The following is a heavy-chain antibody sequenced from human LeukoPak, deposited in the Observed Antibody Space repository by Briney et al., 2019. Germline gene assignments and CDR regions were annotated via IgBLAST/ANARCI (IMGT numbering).Heavy chain of an antibody. Sequence: ASVKVSCKASGYTFTGYYMHWVRQAPGQGLEWMGWINPNSGGTNYAQKFQGRVTMTRDTSISTAYMELSRLRSDDTAVYYCARGPTRHFFSTHPSRDGYNSNWFDPWGQGTLVTVSS. J-gene: IGHJ5*02. D-gene: IGHD5-24*01. CDR3: ARGPTRHFFSTHPSRDGYNSNWFDP. CDR2: INPNSGGT. CDR1: GYTFTGYY. V-gene: IGHV1-2*02.